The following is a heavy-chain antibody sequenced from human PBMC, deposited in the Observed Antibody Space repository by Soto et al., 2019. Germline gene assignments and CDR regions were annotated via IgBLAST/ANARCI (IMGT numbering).Heavy chain of an antibody. CDR2: IYYSGST. V-gene: IGHV4-39*01. CDR3: ARHSRVERRLDWFGP. Sequence: SETLSLTCTVSGGSISSRSYYWGWIRQPPGKGLEWIGSIYYSGSTYYTPSLKSRVTISADTSKNQFSLKVNSVSAADTAVYHCARHSRVERRLDWFGPWGQGTLVTVSS. CDR1: GGSISSRSYY. D-gene: IGHD1-1*01. J-gene: IGHJ5*02.